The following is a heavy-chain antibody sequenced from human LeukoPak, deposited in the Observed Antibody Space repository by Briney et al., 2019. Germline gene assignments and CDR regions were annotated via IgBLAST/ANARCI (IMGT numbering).Heavy chain of an antibody. V-gene: IGHV3-23*01. D-gene: IGHD5-12*01. CDR2: ISGSGGST. J-gene: IGHJ5*02. CDR3: AKDIVATWFDP. CDR1: RFTFSSYA. Sequence: GGSLRLSCAASRFTFSSYAMSWVRQAPGKGLEWVSAISGSGGSTYYADSVKGRSTISRDNSKNTLYLQMNSLRAEDTAVYYCAKDIVATWFDPWGQGTLVTVSS.